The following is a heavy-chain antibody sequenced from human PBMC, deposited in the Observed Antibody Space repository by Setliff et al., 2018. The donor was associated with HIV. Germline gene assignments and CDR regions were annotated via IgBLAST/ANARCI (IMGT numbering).Heavy chain of an antibody. V-gene: IGHV4-34*01. CDR2: IYHSGSA. J-gene: IGHJ5*02. CDR3: ARILVAAAGTGFDP. CDR1: GASFSGYY. Sequence: SETLSLTCAVYGASFSGYYWSWIRQPPGKGLEWIGEIYHSGSANYNPSLKSRVIISIDKSKNKFSLKVSSVTAADTAVYYCARILVAAAGTGFDPRGQGILVTVSS. D-gene: IGHD6-13*01.